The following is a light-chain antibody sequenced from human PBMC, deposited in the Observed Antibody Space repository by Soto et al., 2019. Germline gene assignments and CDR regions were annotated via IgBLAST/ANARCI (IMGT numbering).Light chain of an antibody. V-gene: IGKV3-15*01. Sequence: EIVLTQSPATLSVSPGERATLSCGASQSVSSKLAWYQQRPGQSPRLLIYGASTRATDIPARFSGSGSGTEFTLTISSLQSEDFAVYYCQQYKDWFSITFGQGTRLEIK. J-gene: IGKJ5*01. CDR3: QQYKDWFSIT. CDR1: QSVSSK. CDR2: GAS.